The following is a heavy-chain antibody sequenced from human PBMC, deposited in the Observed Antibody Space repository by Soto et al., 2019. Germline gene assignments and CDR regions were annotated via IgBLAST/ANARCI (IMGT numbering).Heavy chain of an antibody. CDR1: GFTFSSYS. CDR3: ARDRDDFWSGYWFDP. V-gene: IGHV3-21*01. Sequence: LSCAASGFTFSSYSMNWVRQAPGKGLEWVSSISSSSSYIYYADSVKGRFTISRDNAKNSLYLQMNSLRAEDTAVYYCARDRDDFWSGYWFDPWGQGTLVTVSS. CDR2: ISSSSSYI. D-gene: IGHD3-3*01. J-gene: IGHJ5*02.